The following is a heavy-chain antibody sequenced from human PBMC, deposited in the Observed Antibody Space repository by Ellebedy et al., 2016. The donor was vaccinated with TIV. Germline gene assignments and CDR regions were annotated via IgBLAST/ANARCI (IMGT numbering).Heavy chain of an antibody. CDR1: GDSVSIGSYY. D-gene: IGHD3-10*01. J-gene: IGHJ2*01. CDR2: IYYTGST. V-gene: IGHV4-61*01. CDR3: ARALGRFYGSGATYFDL. Sequence: GSLRLXCTVSGDSVSIGSYYWTWIRQPPGKGLEWIGYIYYTGSTNYNPSLKSRVTISVDTSKNQFSLKLNSVTAADTAVYYCARALGRFYGSGATYFDLWGRGTLVTVSS.